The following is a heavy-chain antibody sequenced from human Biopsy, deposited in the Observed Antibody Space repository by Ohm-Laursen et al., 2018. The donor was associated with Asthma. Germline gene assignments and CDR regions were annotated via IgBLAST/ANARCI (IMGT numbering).Heavy chain of an antibody. J-gene: IGHJ1*01. V-gene: IGHV3-7*01. CDR3: ARTFHFWSPYHAEHYQL. D-gene: IGHD3-3*02. CDR2: IKHDGSEK. CDR1: GFTFSSYS. Sequence: SLRLSCAAPGFTFSSYSMNWVRQAPGKGLEWVANIKHDGSEKNHVDSLKGRFTISRDNAKNSLYLQMNSLRAEDTAVYYCARTFHFWSPYHAEHYQLWGQGTLVTVSS.